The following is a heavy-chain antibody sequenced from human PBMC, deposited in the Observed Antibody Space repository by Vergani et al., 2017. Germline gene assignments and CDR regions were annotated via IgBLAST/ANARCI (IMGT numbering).Heavy chain of an antibody. Sequence: EVQLVQSGAEVKKPGESLKISCKGSGYKFTNYWIGWVRQMPGKGLEWMGIIYPGDSDTRYSPSFQGQVTISADKSISTAYLQWSSLKASDTVMYYCARQQYYYDSSGYHGNFDYWGQGTLVTVSS. CDR3: ARQQYYYDSSGYHGNFDY. V-gene: IGHV5-51*01. J-gene: IGHJ4*02. CDR1: GYKFTNYW. D-gene: IGHD3-22*01. CDR2: IYPGDSDT.